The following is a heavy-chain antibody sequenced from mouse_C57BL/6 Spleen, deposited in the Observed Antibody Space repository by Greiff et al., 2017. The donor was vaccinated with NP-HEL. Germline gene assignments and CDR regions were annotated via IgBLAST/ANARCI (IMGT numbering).Heavy chain of an antibody. Sequence: QVQLKESGAELVKPGASVKLSCKASGYTFTSYWMQWVKQRPGQGLEWIGEIDPSDSYTNYNQKFKGKATLTVDTSSSTAYMQLSSLTSEDSAVYYCARERAGKDFDYWGQGTTLTVSS. V-gene: IGHV1-50*01. J-gene: IGHJ2*01. CDR1: GYTFTSYW. CDR2: IDPSDSYT. D-gene: IGHD3-3*01. CDR3: ARERAGKDFDY.